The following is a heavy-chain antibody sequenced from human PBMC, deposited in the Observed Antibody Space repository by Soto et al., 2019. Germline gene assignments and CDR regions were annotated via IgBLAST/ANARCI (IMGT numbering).Heavy chain of an antibody. Sequence: SVKVSCKXSGGTFSSYAISWVRQAPGQGLEWMGGIIPIFGTANYAQKFQGRVTITADESTSTAYMELSSLRSEDTAVYYCAREGALGYCSSTSCYGRFDPWGQGTLVTVSS. D-gene: IGHD2-2*01. J-gene: IGHJ5*02. CDR2: IIPIFGTA. CDR3: AREGALGYCSSTSCYGRFDP. V-gene: IGHV1-69*13. CDR1: GGTFSSYA.